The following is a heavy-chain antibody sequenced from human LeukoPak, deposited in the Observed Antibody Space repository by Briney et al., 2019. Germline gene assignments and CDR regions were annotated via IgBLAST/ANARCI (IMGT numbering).Heavy chain of an antibody. Sequence: SETLSLTCSVSRGSIIRHYWTWIRQPPGKGLEWIGYTHFSGTTNYNPSLKSRATISLDRAKNQISLTLTSVTAADTAVYFCARPKAAASYDFWGQGTLVTVSS. V-gene: IGHV4-59*11. CDR2: THFSGTT. CDR3: ARPKAAASYDF. J-gene: IGHJ4*02. CDR1: RGSIIRHY. D-gene: IGHD2-2*01.